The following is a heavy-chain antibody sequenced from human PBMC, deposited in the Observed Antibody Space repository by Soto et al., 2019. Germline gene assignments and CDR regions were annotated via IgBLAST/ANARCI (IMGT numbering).Heavy chain of an antibody. CDR2: IYPGDSDV. D-gene: IGHD2-15*01. V-gene: IGHV5-51*01. CDR3: ARHGYGGNAWGCFDI. J-gene: IGHJ3*02. Sequence: EVQLVQSGAEVKKPGESLKISCKASGYTFTTYWIGWVRQMPGKGLEYMGIIYPGDSDVRYRPSFQGQVTISADKSISTAYLQWSSLEASDTAMYYCARHGYGGNAWGCFDIWGQGTMVTVSS. CDR1: GYTFTTYW.